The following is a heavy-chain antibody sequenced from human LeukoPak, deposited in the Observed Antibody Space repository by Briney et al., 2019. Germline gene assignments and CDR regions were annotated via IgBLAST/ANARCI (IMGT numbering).Heavy chain of an antibody. D-gene: IGHD3-22*01. CDR2: IWYDGSNK. CDR3: ARDGYYYDSSGYHFDY. CDR1: GFPFSNYG. V-gene: IGHV3-33*01. Sequence: AGGSQKLSCAASGFPFSNYGKHWVRQVPGKGLEWVAAIWYDGSNKYYADSVKGRFTISRDNSKNTLYLQMNSLRAEDTAVYYCARDGYYYDSSGYHFDYWGQGTLVTVSS. J-gene: IGHJ4*02.